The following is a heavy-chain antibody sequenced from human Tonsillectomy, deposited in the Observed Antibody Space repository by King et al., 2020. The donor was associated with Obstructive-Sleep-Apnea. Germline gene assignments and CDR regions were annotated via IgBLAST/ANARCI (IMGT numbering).Heavy chain of an antibody. CDR1: GFTFSSYA. J-gene: IGHJ4*02. CDR2: ISGSGGST. Sequence: VQLVESGGGLVQPGGSLRLSCAASGFTFSSYAMSWVRQAPGKGLEWVSAISGSGGSTYYADSVKGRFTISRDNSKNTLYLQMNSLRAEDTAVYYCALLPEGDLLRYFDWLLNGDYWGQGTLVTVSS. CDR3: ALLPEGDLLRYFDWLLNGDY. V-gene: IGHV3-23*04. D-gene: IGHD3-9*01.